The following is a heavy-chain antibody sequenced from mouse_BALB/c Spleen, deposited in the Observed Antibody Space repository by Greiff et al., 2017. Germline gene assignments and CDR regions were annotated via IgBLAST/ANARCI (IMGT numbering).Heavy chain of an antibody. CDR3: ARDGGYYEENSAMDY. V-gene: IGHV2-9*02. Sequence: VKLMESGPGLVAPSQSLSITCTVSGFSLTSYGVHWVRQPPGKGLEWLGVIWAGGSTNYNSALMSRLSISKDNSKSQVFLKMNSLQTDDTAMYYCARDGGYYEENSAMDYWGQGTSVTVSS. CDR1: GFSLTSYG. CDR2: IWAGGST. J-gene: IGHJ4*01. D-gene: IGHD2-3*01.